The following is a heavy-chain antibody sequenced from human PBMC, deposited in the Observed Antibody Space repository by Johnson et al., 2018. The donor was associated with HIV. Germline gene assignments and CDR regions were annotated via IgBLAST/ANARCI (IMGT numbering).Heavy chain of an antibody. CDR2: ISWNSGSI. D-gene: IGHD6-19*01. V-gene: IGHV3-9*01. CDR3: AQKAVAGTFTDAFDI. J-gene: IGHJ3*02. CDR1: GFTFDDYA. Sequence: VQLVESGGGVVRPGGSLRLSCAASGFTFDDYAMHWVRQAPGKGLEWVSGISWNSGSIGYADSVKGRFTISRDNAKNSLYLQMNSLRAEDTALYYCAQKAVAGTFTDAFDIWGQGTMVTVSS.